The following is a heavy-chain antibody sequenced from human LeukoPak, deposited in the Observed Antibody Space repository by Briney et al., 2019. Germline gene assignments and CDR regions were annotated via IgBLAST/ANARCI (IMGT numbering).Heavy chain of an antibody. J-gene: IGHJ4*02. D-gene: IGHD3-16*01. CDR2: ISYDGSNK. V-gene: IGHV3-30-3*01. CDR1: GFTFSSYA. CDR3: ARDVNSLDY. Sequence: PGGSLRLSCAASGFTFSSYAMHWVRQAPGKGLEWVAVISYDGSNKYYADSVKGRFTISRDNAKNSLYLQMNSLRAEDTAVYYCARDVNSLDYWGQGTLVTVSS.